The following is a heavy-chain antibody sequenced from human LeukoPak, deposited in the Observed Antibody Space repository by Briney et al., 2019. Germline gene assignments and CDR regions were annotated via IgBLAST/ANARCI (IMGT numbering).Heavy chain of an antibody. V-gene: IGHV4-59*01. CDR2: IYYSGST. J-gene: IGHJ4*02. CDR3: ARGQWLVHGVDY. Sequence: PSETLSLTCTVSGGSITTYYWSWIRQLPGQGLEWIGYIYYSGSTDYNPSLKSRVTISVDTSKNQFSLKLNSVTAADTAMYYCARGQWLVHGVDYWGQGTLVTVSS. D-gene: IGHD6-19*01. CDR1: GGSITTYY.